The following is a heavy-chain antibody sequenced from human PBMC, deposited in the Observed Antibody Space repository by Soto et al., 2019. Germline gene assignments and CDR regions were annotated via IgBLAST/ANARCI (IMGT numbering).Heavy chain of an antibody. Sequence: SETLSLTCAVYGGSFSGYYWSWIRQPPGKGLEWIGEINHSGSTNYNPSLKSRVTISVDTSKNQFSLKLSSVTAADTAVYYCASSPLCSGGSCYPNWFDPWRQGTLVTVSS. CDR3: ASSPLCSGGSCYPNWFDP. CDR2: INHSGST. J-gene: IGHJ5*02. V-gene: IGHV4-34*01. CDR1: GGSFSGYY. D-gene: IGHD2-15*01.